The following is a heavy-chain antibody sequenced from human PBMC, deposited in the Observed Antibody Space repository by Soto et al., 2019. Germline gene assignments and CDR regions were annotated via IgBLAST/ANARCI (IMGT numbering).Heavy chain of an antibody. CDR2: IIPIFGTA. Sequence: QVQLVQSGAEVKKPGSSVKVSCKASGGTFSSYAISWVRQAPGQGLEWMGGIIPIFGTANYAQKFQGRVTITADESTSTAYMELSSLRSDDTAVYYCARDLRAYCGGDCYRFDYWGQGTLVTVSS. J-gene: IGHJ4*02. V-gene: IGHV1-69*01. D-gene: IGHD2-21*02. CDR1: GGTFSSYA. CDR3: ARDLRAYCGGDCYRFDY.